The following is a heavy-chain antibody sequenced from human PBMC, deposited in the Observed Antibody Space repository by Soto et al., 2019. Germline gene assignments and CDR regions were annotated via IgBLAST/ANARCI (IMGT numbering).Heavy chain of an antibody. J-gene: IGHJ6*01. Sequence: GESLKISCKGSGYSFTSYWISWARQMPGKGLEWMGRIDPSDSYTNYSPSFQGHVTISADKSISTAYLQWSSLKASDTAMYYCAGRRYGSGSIPSYGMDVWGQGATVTVS. D-gene: IGHD3-10*01. CDR3: AGRRYGSGSIPSYGMDV. V-gene: IGHV5-10-1*01. CDR1: GYSFTSYW. CDR2: IDPSDSYT.